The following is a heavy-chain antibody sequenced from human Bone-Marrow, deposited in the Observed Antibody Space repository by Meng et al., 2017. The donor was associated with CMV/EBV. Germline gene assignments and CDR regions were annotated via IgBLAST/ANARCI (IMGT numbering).Heavy chain of an antibody. CDR3: ARGRDCSGGSCYSGWFDT. Sequence: QVQLVQSGAEVKKPGASVKVSCRAAGYTFTGYYMHWVRQAPGQGLEWMGWINPNSGGTNYAQKFQGRVTMTRDTSISTAYMELSRLRSDDTAVYYCARGRDCSGGSCYSGWFDTWGQGTLVTVSS. V-gene: IGHV1-2*02. J-gene: IGHJ5*02. D-gene: IGHD2-15*01. CDR2: INPNSGGT. CDR1: GYTFTGYY.